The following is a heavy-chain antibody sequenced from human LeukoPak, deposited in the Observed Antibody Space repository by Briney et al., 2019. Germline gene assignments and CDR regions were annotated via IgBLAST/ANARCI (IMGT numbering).Heavy chain of an antibody. J-gene: IGHJ4*02. CDR1: GYTFTSYG. CDR3: ARGGRVFYGDCPDY. D-gene: IGHD4-17*01. Sequence: ASVKVSCKASGYTFTSYGISWGRQAPGQGLERMGWISAYNGNTSYAQKLQGRVTMTTDTSTSTAYMELRSLRSDDTAVYYCARGGRVFYGDCPDYWGQGTLVTVSS. V-gene: IGHV1-18*01. CDR2: ISAYNGNT.